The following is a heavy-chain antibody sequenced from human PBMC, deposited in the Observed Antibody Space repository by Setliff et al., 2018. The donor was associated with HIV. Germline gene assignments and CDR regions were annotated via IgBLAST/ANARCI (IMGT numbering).Heavy chain of an antibody. Sequence: GGSLRLSCAASGFTFTSFWMSWVRQAPGKGLEWVANINEDGTEKYYVDSVRGRATISRDNANNSLYLQMSSLRAEDTAVYYCARGGGGARRVIGSWGQGALVTVSS. CDR3: ARGGGGARRVIGS. D-gene: IGHD6-6*01. CDR2: INEDGTEK. CDR1: GFTFTSFW. V-gene: IGHV3-7*03. J-gene: IGHJ4*02.